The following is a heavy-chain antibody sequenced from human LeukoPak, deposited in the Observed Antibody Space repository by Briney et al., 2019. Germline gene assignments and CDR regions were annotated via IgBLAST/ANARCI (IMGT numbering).Heavy chain of an antibody. CDR2: IYYSGST. CDR1: GGSISSYC. D-gene: IGHD3-10*01. Sequence: PSETLSLTCTVSGGSISSYCWSWIRQPPGKGLEWIGYIYYSGSTNYNPSLKSRVTISVDTSKNQFSLKLSSVTAADTAVYYCARRGYGSGSNNVYFDYWGQGTLVTVSS. V-gene: IGHV4-59*08. CDR3: ARRGYGSGSNNVYFDY. J-gene: IGHJ4*02.